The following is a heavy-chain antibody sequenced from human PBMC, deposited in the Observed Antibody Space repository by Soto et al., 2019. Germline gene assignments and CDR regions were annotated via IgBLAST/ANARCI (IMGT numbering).Heavy chain of an antibody. CDR2: IYYSGST. J-gene: IGHJ5*02. Sequence: SETLSLTCTVSGGSISSGGYYWSWIRQHPGKGLEWIGYIYYSGSTNYNPSLKSRVTISLDTSKNQFSLNLTSVTAADTAVYYCARRGRVAAAGYFAPWGPGTLVTVSS. CDR3: ARRGRVAAAGYFAP. D-gene: IGHD6-13*01. V-gene: IGHV4-61*08. CDR1: GGSISSGGYY.